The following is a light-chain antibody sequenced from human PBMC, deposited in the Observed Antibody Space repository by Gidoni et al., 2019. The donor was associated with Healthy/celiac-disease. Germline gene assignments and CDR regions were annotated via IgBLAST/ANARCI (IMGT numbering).Light chain of an antibody. CDR3: SSYTSSSTLVV. CDR1: SSDVGGYNY. V-gene: IGLV2-14*03. J-gene: IGLJ2*01. Sequence: QSALTPPASVSGSPGQSITISCTGTSSDVGGYNYVSWYQQHPGKAPKLMIYDVRNRPAGVSNRFSGSKSGNTASLTISWLQAEDEADYYCSSYTSSSTLVVFGGGTKLTVL. CDR2: DVR.